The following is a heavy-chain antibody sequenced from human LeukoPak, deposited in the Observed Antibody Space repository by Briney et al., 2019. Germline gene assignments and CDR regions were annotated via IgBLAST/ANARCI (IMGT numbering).Heavy chain of an antibody. D-gene: IGHD1-20*01. CDR1: GFTFSRYE. CDR2: ISGTGTSI. Sequence: GGSLRLSCAASGFTFSRYEMNWVRQAPGKGLEWVSFISGTGTSIYYADSVKGRFTISRDNAKNSLYLQMNSLRAEDTAVYYCASGHNFLDYWGQGTPVTVSS. V-gene: IGHV3-48*03. J-gene: IGHJ4*02. CDR3: ASGHNFLDY.